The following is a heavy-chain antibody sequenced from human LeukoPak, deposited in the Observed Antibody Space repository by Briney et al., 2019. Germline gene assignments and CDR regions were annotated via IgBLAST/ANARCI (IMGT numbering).Heavy chain of an antibody. J-gene: IGHJ6*02. V-gene: IGHV3-23*01. CDR2: ISGSGGST. D-gene: IGHD3-10*01. CDR1: GFTFSSYA. Sequence: GGSLRLSCAASGFTFSSYAMSWVRQAPGKGLEWVSAISGSGGSTYYADSVKGRFTISRDNSRNTLYLQMNSLRAEDTALYYCAKDSRPYYYGSGSDYGMDVWGQGTTVTVSS. CDR3: AKDSRPYYYGSGSDYGMDV.